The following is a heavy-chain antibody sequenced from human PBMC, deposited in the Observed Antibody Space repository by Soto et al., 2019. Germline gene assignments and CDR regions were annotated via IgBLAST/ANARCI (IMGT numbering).Heavy chain of an antibody. CDR1: VASISSSNFY. CDR2: IRYGGDA. J-gene: IGHJ4*02. V-gene: IGHV4-39*01. CDR3: AKDASCFSCGA. D-gene: IGHD2-21*01. Sequence: SETLSLTCAVSVASISSSNFYWGWFRQPPGKGLEWIGSIRYGGDASFNPSLKSRVTISIDTSKNQFSLTLRSVTAADTATYYCAKDASCFSCGAWGQGAPVTVSS.